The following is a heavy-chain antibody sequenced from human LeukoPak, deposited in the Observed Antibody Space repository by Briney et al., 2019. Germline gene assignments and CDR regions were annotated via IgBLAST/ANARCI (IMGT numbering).Heavy chain of an antibody. V-gene: IGHV1-46*01. D-gene: IGHD3-22*01. J-gene: IGHJ4*02. Sequence: ASVKVSCKASGYTFTSYYMHWVRQAPGQGLEWMGIINPSGGSTSYAQKFQGRVTMTRDTSTSTVYMELSSLRSEDTAVYYCARDIYDSSGYYSTFFDYWGQGTLVTVSS. CDR2: INPSGGST. CDR1: GYTFTSYY. CDR3: ARDIYDSSGYYSTFFDY.